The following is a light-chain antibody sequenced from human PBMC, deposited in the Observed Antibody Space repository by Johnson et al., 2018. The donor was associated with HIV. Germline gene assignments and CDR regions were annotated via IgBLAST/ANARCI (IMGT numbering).Light chain of an antibody. Sequence: VLTQPPSVSAAPGQKVTISCSGSSSTIGNNYVSWYQVLPGTAPRLLIYKNNERPSGIPDRFSGSKSGTSATLGITGLQTGDEADYYCGTWDTSLSAGGVFGTGTKVTVL. CDR3: GTWDTSLSAGGV. CDR2: KNN. V-gene: IGLV1-51*02. J-gene: IGLJ1*01. CDR1: SSTIGNNY.